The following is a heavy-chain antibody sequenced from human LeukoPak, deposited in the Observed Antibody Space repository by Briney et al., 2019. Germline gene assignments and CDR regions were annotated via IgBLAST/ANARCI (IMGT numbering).Heavy chain of an antibody. J-gene: IGHJ6*03. Sequence: SETLSLTCAVYGGSFSGYYWSWIRQPPGKGLEWIGEINHSGSTNYNPSLKSRVTISVDTSKNQFSLKLSSVTAADTAVYYCVRGPQVAAGNYYYYYMDVWGKGTTVTVSS. CDR2: INHSGST. CDR1: GGSFSGYY. V-gene: IGHV4-34*01. CDR3: VRGPQVAAGNYYYYYMDV. D-gene: IGHD6-13*01.